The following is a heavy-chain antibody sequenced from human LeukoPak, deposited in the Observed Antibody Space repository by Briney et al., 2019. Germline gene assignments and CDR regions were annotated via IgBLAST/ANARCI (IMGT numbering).Heavy chain of an antibody. CDR3: ARGRYCSSTSCSYFDY. J-gene: IGHJ4*02. CDR2: ISSSSSYI. D-gene: IGHD2-2*01. Sequence: GGSLRLSCAASGFTFSSYSMNWVRQAPGKGLEWVSSISSSSSYIYYADSVKGRFTISRDNAKNSLYLQMTSLRAEDTAVYYCARGRYCSSTSCSYFDYWGQGTLVTVSS. V-gene: IGHV3-21*01. CDR1: GFTFSSYS.